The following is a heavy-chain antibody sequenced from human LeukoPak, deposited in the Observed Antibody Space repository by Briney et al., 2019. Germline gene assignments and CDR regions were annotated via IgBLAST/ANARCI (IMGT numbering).Heavy chain of an antibody. CDR2: IWYDGSNE. V-gene: IGHV3-33*01. D-gene: IGHD2-15*01. J-gene: IGHJ4*02. Sequence: GRSLRLSCAASGFTFSSYTIHWVRQAPGKGLEWVAAIWYDGSNEYYADSVKGRFTISRDNSKNTLYLQMNSLRGEDTAVYYCARDLGYCSGGSCYDLFDYWGQGTLVTVSS. CDR3: ARDLGYCSGGSCYDLFDY. CDR1: GFTFSSYT.